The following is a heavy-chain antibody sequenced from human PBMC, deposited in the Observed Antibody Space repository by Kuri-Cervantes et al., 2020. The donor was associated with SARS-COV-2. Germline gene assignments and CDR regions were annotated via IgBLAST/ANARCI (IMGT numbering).Heavy chain of an antibody. J-gene: IGHJ6*02. CDR3: AKARGVTATFHFYYYGMDV. Sequence: ASVKVSCKVSGYTLTELSMHWVRQAPGKGLEWMGGFDPEDGETIYAQKFQGRVTVTEDTSTDTAYMELSSLRSEDTAVYYCAKARGVTATFHFYYYGMDVWGQGTTVTVSS. D-gene: IGHD2-21*02. CDR2: FDPEDGET. CDR1: GYTLTELS. V-gene: IGHV1-24*01.